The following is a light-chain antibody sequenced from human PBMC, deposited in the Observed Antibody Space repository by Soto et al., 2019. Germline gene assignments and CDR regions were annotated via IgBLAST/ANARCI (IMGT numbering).Light chain of an antibody. Sequence: QSVLTQPASVSGSPGQSITISCTGTSSDVGSYHYVSWYQQHPGKAPKLMIYEVSDRPSGISSRCSGSKSGNTASLTISGLQTEDEDDYYCSSYTSSSTLFGTGTKLTVL. CDR1: SSDVGSYHY. J-gene: IGLJ1*01. CDR3: SSYTSSSTL. CDR2: EVS. V-gene: IGLV2-14*01.